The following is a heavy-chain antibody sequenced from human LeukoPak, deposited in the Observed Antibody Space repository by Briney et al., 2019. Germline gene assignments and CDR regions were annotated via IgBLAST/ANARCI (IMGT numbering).Heavy chain of an antibody. CDR1: GGSISSHY. D-gene: IGHD2-2*02. CDR2: IYYSGST. V-gene: IGHV4-59*11. J-gene: IGHJ6*03. Sequence: SETLSLTCTVSGGSISSHYWSWIRQPPGKGLEWIGYIYYSGSTNYNPSLKSRVTISVDTSKNQFSLKLSSVTAADTAVYYCARVSGYCSSTSCYIGYYYNYMDVWGKGTTVTVSS. CDR3: ARVSGYCSSTSCYIGYYYNYMDV.